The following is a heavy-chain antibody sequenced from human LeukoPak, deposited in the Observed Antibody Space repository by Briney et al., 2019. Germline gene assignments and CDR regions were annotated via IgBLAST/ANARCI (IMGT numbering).Heavy chain of an antibody. D-gene: IGHD3-9*01. Sequence: PSETLSLTCTVSGGSISSYYWSWIRQPPGKGLEWIGYIYYSGSTNYNPSLKSRVTISVDTSKNQFSLKLSSVTAADTAVYYCARGDYDILTGYYNMRAFDIWGQGTMVTVSS. J-gene: IGHJ3*02. CDR1: GGSISSYY. CDR3: ARGDYDILTGYYNMRAFDI. CDR2: IYYSGST. V-gene: IGHV4-59*01.